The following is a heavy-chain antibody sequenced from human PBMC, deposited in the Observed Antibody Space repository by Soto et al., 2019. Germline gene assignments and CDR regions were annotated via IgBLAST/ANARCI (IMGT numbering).Heavy chain of an antibody. Sequence: GGSLRLSCAASGFTFSSYGMHWVRQAPGKGLEWVAVISYDGSNKYYADSVKGRFTISRDNSKNTLYLQMNSLRAEDTAVYYCAKDQGMSGYSYGPDYWGQGTLVTVSS. D-gene: IGHD5-18*01. CDR2: ISYDGSNK. V-gene: IGHV3-30*18. CDR3: AKDQGMSGYSYGPDY. CDR1: GFTFSSYG. J-gene: IGHJ4*02.